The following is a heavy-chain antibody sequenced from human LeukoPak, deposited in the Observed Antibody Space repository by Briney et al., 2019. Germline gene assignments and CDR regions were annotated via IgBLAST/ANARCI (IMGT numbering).Heavy chain of an antibody. D-gene: IGHD2-15*01. J-gene: IGHJ4*02. CDR3: AREEIFRCSGGSCYFDY. V-gene: IGHV1-8*01. CDR1: GYTFTSYD. Sequence: ASVTVSCKASGYTFTSYDINWVRQAAGQGLEWMGWMNPNSGNTGYAQKFQGRVTMTRNTSISTAYMELSSLRSEDTAVYYCAREEIFRCSGGSCYFDYWGQGTLVTVSS. CDR2: MNPNSGNT.